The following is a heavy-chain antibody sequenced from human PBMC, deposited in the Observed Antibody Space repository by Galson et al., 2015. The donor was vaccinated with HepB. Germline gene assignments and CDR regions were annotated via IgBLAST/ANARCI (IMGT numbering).Heavy chain of an antibody. V-gene: IGHV3-30-3*01. D-gene: IGHD5-18*01. J-gene: IGHJ4*02. CDR1: GFTFSSYA. CDR3: AREINVDTVMGYFDY. CDR2: ISYDGSKK. Sequence: SLRLSCAASGFTFSSYAMDWVRQAPGKGLEWVAIISYDGSKKYYADSVKGRFTISRDNSKNTLYLQMNSLRPEDTAVYYCAREINVDTVMGYFDYWGQGTLVTVSS.